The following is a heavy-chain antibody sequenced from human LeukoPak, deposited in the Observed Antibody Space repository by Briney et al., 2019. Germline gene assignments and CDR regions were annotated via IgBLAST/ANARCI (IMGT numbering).Heavy chain of an antibody. J-gene: IGHJ4*02. CDR3: ARLGSEVYFDY. V-gene: IGHV4-39*01. CDR1: GGSISSSSYY. CDR2: IYYSGST. Sequence: SETLSLTCTVSGGSISSSSYYWGWIRQPPGKGLEWIGSIYYSGSTYYNPSLESRVTISVDTSKNQFSLKLSSVTDADTAVYYCARLGSEVYFDYWGQGTLVTVSS. D-gene: IGHD3-16*01.